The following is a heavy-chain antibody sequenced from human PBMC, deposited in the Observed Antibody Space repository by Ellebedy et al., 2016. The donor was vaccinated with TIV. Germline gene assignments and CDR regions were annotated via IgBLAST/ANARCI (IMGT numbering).Heavy chain of an antibody. D-gene: IGHD1-26*01. CDR1: GYTFTGYY. J-gene: IGHJ6*02. CDR2: INPNSGGT. Sequence: AASVKVSCKASGYTFTGYYMHWVRQAPGQGLEWMGWINPNSGGTNYAQKFQGWVTMTRDTSISTAYMELSRLRSDDTDVYYCARQRELLYYYYYGMDVWGQGTTVTVSS. V-gene: IGHV1-2*04. CDR3: ARQRELLYYYYYGMDV.